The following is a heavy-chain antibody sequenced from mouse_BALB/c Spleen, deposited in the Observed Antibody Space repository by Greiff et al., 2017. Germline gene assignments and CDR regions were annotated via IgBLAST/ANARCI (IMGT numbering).Heavy chain of an antibody. J-gene: IGHJ4*01. CDR1: GYTFTSYW. Sequence: VQLQQPGAELVKPGASVKLSCKASGYTFTSYWMHWVKQRPGQGLEWIGEINPSNGRTNYNEKFKSKATLTVDKSSSTAYMQLSSLTSEDSAVYYCARFITTGAMDYWGQGTSGTVAS. CDR2: INPSNGRT. D-gene: IGHD1-2*01. CDR3: ARFITTGAMDY. V-gene: IGHV1S81*02.